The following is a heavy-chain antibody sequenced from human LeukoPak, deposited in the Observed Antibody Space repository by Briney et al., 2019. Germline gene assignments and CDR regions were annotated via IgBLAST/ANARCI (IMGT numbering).Heavy chain of an antibody. V-gene: IGHV4-59*01. CDR2: IYYSGST. J-gene: IGHJ5*02. D-gene: IGHD2-8*02. Sequence: PSETLSLTCTVSGGSISSYYWSWIRQPPGKGLECIGYIYYSGSTNYNPSLKSRVTISVDTSKNQFSLKLSSVTAADTAVYYCAREIPAGTGGWFVPWGQGTLVTVSS. CDR1: GGSISSYY. CDR3: AREIPAGTGGWFVP.